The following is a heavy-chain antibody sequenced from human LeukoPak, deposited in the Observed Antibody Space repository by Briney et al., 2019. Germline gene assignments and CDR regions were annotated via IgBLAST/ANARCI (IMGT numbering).Heavy chain of an antibody. CDR3: ARYRHLGY. J-gene: IGHJ4*02. V-gene: IGHV3-7*01. CDR1: GFTFSGYW. Sequence: QAGGSLRLSCADSGFTFSGYWMNWVRQAPGKGLEWVANINQNGGEKYYVGSVKGRFTISRDNGKNSLYLQMNSLRAEDTAVYYCARYRHLGYWGQGTLVTVSS. CDR2: INQNGGEK.